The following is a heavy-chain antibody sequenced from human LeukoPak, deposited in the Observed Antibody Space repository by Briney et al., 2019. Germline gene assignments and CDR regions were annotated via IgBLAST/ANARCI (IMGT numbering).Heavy chain of an antibody. J-gene: IGHJ4*02. D-gene: IGHD3-22*01. CDR3: ARDKPYSYDSSGAYYRGNFDY. V-gene: IGHV3-11*04. Sequence: PGGSLRLSCAASKFTFSDYYMSWIRQAPGKGLEWLSYISGSGGAIYYVDSVKGRFTISRDNAKKSLYLQMNSLRAEDTAVYYCARDKPYSYDSSGAYYRGNFDYWGQGTLVTVSS. CDR2: ISGSGGAI. CDR1: KFTFSDYY.